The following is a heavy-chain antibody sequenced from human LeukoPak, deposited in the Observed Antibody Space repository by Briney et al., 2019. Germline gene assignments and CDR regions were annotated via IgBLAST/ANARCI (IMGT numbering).Heavy chain of an antibody. V-gene: IGHV3-23*01. D-gene: IGHD1-14*01. Sequence: GGSLRLSCAASGFTFNNYAMDWVRQAPGKGLEWVSVISGSGGTTYYADSVKGRFTISRDSSKNTLYLQMNSLRAEDTAVYYCAKVSGGGLYYDGMDVWGQGTTVTVSS. J-gene: IGHJ6*02. CDR3: AKVSGGGLYYDGMDV. CDR1: GFTFNNYA. CDR2: ISGSGGTT.